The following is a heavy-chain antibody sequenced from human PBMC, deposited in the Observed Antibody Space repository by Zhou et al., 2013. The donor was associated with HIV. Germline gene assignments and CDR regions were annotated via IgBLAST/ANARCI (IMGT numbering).Heavy chain of an antibody. D-gene: IGHD6-13*01. CDR3: ARGGLSGSSWSWGFDY. V-gene: IGHV4-4*09. J-gene: IGHJ4*02. Sequence: QVQLQESGPGLVKPSETLSLTCTVSGGSITTYYWSWIRQPPGKGLEWIGYIHTSGSATYNPSLKSRVTISVDTANNQFSLRLSSVTAADTAVYYCARGGLSGSSWSWGFDYWGQGTLVTVSS. CDR2: IHTSGSA. CDR1: GGSITTYY.